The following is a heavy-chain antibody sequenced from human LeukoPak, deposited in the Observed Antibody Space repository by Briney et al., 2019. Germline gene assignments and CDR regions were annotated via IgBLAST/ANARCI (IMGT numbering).Heavy chain of an antibody. J-gene: IGHJ4*02. D-gene: IGHD1-14*01. CDR2: IYYSGST. Sequence: SETLSLTCAVYGGSLSGYYWSWIRQPPGKGLEWIGYIYYSGSTNYNPSLKSRVTISVDTSKNQFSLKLSSVTAADTAVYYCARRNVWEPFDYWGQGTLVTVSS. CDR3: ARRNVWEPFDY. V-gene: IGHV4-59*12. CDR1: GGSLSGYY.